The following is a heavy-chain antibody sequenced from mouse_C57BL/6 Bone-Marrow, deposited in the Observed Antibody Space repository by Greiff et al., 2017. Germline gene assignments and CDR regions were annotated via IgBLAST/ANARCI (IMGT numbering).Heavy chain of an antibody. D-gene: IGHD2-4*01. CDR2: ISYSGST. Sequence: EVKLMESGPGLAKPSQTLSLSCSVTGYSITSDYWNWIRKFPGNKLEYMGYISYSGSTYYTPSLKRRISITRDTSKNQYYLQLNSVTTEDTATYYCSGYRACYDYACDYWGQGTTLTVSS. CDR3: SGYRACYDYACDY. CDR1: GYSITSDY. V-gene: IGHV3-8*01. J-gene: IGHJ2*01.